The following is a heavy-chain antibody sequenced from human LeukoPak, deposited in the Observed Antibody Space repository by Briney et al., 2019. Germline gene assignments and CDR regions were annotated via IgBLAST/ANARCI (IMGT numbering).Heavy chain of an antibody. V-gene: IGHV3-74*01. CDR2: INIDGSST. CDR3: ATFPTITPIVGGVFDY. Sequence: GGSLRLSCAASGFTFSSYWMHWVRQAPGKGLVWVSHINIDGSSTSYADSVKGRFTISRDNAKNTLYLQMNSLRAEDSAVYYCATFPTITPIVGGVFDYWGQGTLVTVSS. J-gene: IGHJ4*02. CDR1: GFTFSSYW. D-gene: IGHD3-22*01.